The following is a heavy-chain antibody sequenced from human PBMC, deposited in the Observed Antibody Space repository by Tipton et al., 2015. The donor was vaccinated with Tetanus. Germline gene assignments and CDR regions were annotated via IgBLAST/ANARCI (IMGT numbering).Heavy chain of an antibody. J-gene: IGHJ2*01. CDR2: IYYSGST. CDR3: ASTIESAAANWYFDL. Sequence: PGLVKSSETLSLTCTVSGGSISSSSYYWGWIRQPPGKGLEWIGSIYYSGSTYYNPSLKSRVTISVDTSKNQFSLKLSSVTAADTAVYYCASTIESAAANWYFDLWGRGTLVTVSS. D-gene: IGHD2-2*01. CDR1: GGSISSSSYY. V-gene: IGHV4-39*01.